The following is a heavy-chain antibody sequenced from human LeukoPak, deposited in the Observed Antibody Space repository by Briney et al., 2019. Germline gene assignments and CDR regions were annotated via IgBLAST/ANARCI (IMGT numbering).Heavy chain of an antibody. CDR1: EFNFNDAA. Sequence: PGGSLRLSCAASEFNFNDAAMTWVRQAPGKGLEWVSLIASSGRNTYYTDSVRGRFTISRDNSKKTLSLQMNSLRVEDTAIYYCAKDIQLSTWGLGTMVTVSS. CDR2: IASSGRNT. J-gene: IGHJ3*01. CDR3: AKDIQLST. D-gene: IGHD5-24*01. V-gene: IGHV3-23*01.